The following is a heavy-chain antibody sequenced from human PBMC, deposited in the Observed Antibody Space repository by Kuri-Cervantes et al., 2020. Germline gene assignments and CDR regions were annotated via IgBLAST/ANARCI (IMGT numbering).Heavy chain of an antibody. CDR1: GFTFSSYW. CDR2: INSDGSST. V-gene: IGHV3-74*01. J-gene: IGHJ6*02. Sequence: ETLSLTCAASGFTFSSYWMHWVRQAPGKGLVWVSRINSDGSSTSYADSVKGRFTISRDNAKNTLYLQMNSLRAEDTAVYYCAKDRVAAGSYYYYGMDVWGQGATVTVSS. D-gene: IGHD6-13*01. CDR3: AKDRVAAGSYYYYGMDV.